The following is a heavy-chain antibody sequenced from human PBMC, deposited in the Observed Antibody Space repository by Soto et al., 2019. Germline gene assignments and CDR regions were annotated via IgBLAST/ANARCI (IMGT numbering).Heavy chain of an antibody. V-gene: IGHV1-69*06. D-gene: IGHD1-26*01. CDR2: IIPIFGTA. J-gene: IGHJ6*02. CDR1: GGTFSSYA. Sequence: GASVKVSCKAAGGTFSSYAISWVRQAPGQGLEWMGGIIPIFGTANYAQKFQGRVTITADKSTSTAYMELSSLRSEDTAVYYCASTVGATTYYYGMGVWGQGTTVTVSS. CDR3: ASTVGATTYYYGMGV.